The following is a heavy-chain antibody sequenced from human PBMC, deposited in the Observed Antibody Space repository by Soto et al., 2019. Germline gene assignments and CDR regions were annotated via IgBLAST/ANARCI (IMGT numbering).Heavy chain of an antibody. CDR3: AKMEGMDPWAYSFDY. Sequence: EVQVLESGGGLVQPGGSLRLSCAATGFTFSDFAMSWVRQAPGKGLEWVSRIYGGGNGPHYADSVKGRVTISRDKSKNPWYLPMNSLSAEDTAVYYCAKMEGMDPWAYSFDYWGQGTLVTVSS. V-gene: IGHV3-23*01. CDR1: GFTFSDFA. CDR2: IYGGGNGP. J-gene: IGHJ4*02. D-gene: IGHD2-2*03.